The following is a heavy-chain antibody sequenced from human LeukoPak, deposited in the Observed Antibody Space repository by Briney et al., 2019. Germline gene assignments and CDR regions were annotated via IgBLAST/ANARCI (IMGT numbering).Heavy chain of an antibody. CDR2: IYRSESA. CDR1: GFSIRSSYY. Sequence: PSGTLSITCAVSGFSIRSSYYWGWIRQPPGKGLVWVGSIYRSESAYYNPSLKSRVTMSVDTSKNQFSLKLSSVTAADTAVYYCARVTYFYHSDGYHYFDQWGQGILVTVSS. V-gene: IGHV4-38-2*01. CDR3: ARVTYFYHSDGYHYFDQ. J-gene: IGHJ4*02. D-gene: IGHD3-22*01.